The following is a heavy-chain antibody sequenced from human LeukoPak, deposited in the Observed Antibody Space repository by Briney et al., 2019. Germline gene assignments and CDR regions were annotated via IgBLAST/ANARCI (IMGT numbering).Heavy chain of an antibody. CDR2: IFYSGHT. V-gene: IGHV4-59*11. D-gene: IGHD2-15*01. CDR1: GGSITSHS. Sequence: SETLSLTCTVSGGSITSHSWSWIRQPPGKGLEWIGYIFYSGHTNYNPSLRSRVTISVDTSKTQFSLRLSSVTAADTAVYYCARDTDRRSSPGSWFDPWGQGTLVTVSS. J-gene: IGHJ5*02. CDR3: ARDTDRRSSPGSWFDP.